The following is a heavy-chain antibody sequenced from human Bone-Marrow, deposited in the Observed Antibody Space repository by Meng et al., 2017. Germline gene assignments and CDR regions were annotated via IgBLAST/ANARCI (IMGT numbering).Heavy chain of an antibody. V-gene: IGHV2-70*01. CDR1: GFSLSTSGMC. CDR2: IDWDDDK. J-gene: IGHJ4*02. Sequence: SGPTLVKPTQTLTLTCTFSGFSLSTSGMCVSWIRQPPGKALEWLALIDWDDDKYYSTSLKTRLIISKDTSKNQVVLTMTNMDPVDTATYYCARIRELLGTYYFDYWGQGTLVTVSS. D-gene: IGHD1-26*01. CDR3: ARIRELLGTYYFDY.